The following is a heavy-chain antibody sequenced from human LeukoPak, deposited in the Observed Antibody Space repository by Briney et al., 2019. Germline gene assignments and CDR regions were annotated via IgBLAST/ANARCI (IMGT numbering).Heavy chain of an antibody. V-gene: IGHV3-30*19. CDR2: ISYDGSNK. Sequence: GGSLRLSCAASGFTFSSYGMHWVRQAPGKGLEWVAVISYDGSNKYYADSVKGRFTISRDNSKNTLYLQMNSLRAEDTAVYYCARGFYTVNFDYWGQGTLVTVSS. D-gene: IGHD2-2*02. CDR3: ARGFYTVNFDY. J-gene: IGHJ4*02. CDR1: GFTFSSYG.